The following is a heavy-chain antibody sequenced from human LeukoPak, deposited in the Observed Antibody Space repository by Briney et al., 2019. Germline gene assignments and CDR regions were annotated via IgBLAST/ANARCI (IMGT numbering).Heavy chain of an antibody. V-gene: IGHV3-48*01. CDR3: ARDYYGDYVFDY. Sequence: PGGSLRLSCAASGFTFSNYALSWVRQAPGKGLEWVSYISSSSSTIYYADSVRGRFTISRDNAKNSLYLQMNSLRVEDTAVYYCARDYYGDYVFDYWGQGTLVSISS. CDR1: GFTFSNYA. CDR2: ISSSSSTI. D-gene: IGHD4-17*01. J-gene: IGHJ4*02.